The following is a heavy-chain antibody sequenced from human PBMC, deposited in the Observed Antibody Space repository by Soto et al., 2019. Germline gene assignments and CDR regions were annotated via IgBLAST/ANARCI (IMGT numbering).Heavy chain of an antibody. CDR2: ILPSVGTK. J-gene: IGHJ4*02. D-gene: IGHD2-21*02. CDR1: GPTFKSHG. CDR3: VRPSIPFCGGDCPYDH. Sequence: HVQLEQSGPEVKKTGSSVKLSCQASGPTFKSHGLNWVRQAPGQGLEWVAGILPSVGTKNYGKGFQGRCTVSADESTNTAYLDLIRLTSDDTAVYYCVRPSIPFCGGDCPYDHWGQGTQVTVSS. V-gene: IGHV1-69*01.